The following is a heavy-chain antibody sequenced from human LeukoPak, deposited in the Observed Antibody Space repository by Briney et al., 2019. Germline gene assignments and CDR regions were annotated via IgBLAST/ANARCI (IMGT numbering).Heavy chain of an antibody. D-gene: IGHD3-10*01. J-gene: IGHJ4*02. CDR2: INPSGGST. Sequence: EASVKVSCKASGYTFTSYYMHWVRQAPGQGLEWMGIINPSGGSTSYAQKFQGRVTMTRDTSTSTVYMELSSLRSEDTAVYYCASSPYGSGQYRTYYFDNWGQGTLVTVSS. V-gene: IGHV1-46*01. CDR3: ASSPYGSGQYRTYYFDN. CDR1: GYTFTSYY.